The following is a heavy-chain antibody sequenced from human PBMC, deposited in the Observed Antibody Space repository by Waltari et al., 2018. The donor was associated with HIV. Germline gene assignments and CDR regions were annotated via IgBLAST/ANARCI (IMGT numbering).Heavy chain of an antibody. V-gene: IGHV4-39*01. J-gene: IGHJ4*02. Sequence: QLHLQESGPGLVKPSETLSLTCSVPGASISSSSYYWAWIRQPPGKGLEWIGAIYYSGTAYYNPSGKSRVSASLDASKNELSLKLTSVTAIDTALYYCARLRFHSLYYFDSWGPGILVTVSS. CDR1: GASISSSSYY. D-gene: IGHD3-16*01. CDR3: ARLRFHSLYYFDS. CDR2: IYYSGTA.